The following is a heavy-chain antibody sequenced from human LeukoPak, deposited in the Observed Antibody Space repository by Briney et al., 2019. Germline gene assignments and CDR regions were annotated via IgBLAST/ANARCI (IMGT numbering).Heavy chain of an antibody. V-gene: IGHV4-59*01. CDR1: GGSISSYY. J-gene: IGHJ4*02. D-gene: IGHD1-26*01. CDR3: ARAEGATPFDY. CDR2: IYYSGST. Sequence: SETLSLTCTVSGGSISSYYWSWIRQPPGKGLEWIGYIYYSGSTNYNPSLKSRVTISVDTSKNQFSLKLSSVTAADTAVYYCARAEGATPFDYRGQGTLVTVSS.